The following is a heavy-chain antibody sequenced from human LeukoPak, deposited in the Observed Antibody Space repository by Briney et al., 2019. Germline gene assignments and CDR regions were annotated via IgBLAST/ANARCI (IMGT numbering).Heavy chain of an antibody. J-gene: IGHJ4*02. V-gene: IGHV3-23*01. CDR2: ISGSGGST. D-gene: IGHD2-2*01. CDR3: AKGPFRISSTSSMVY. Sequence: GGSLRLSCAASGFTFSSYAMSWVRQAPGKGLEWVSAISGSGGSTYYADSVKGRFTISRDNSKNTLYLQMNSLRAEDTAVYYCAKGPFRISSTSSMVYWGQGTLVTVSS. CDR1: GFTFSSYA.